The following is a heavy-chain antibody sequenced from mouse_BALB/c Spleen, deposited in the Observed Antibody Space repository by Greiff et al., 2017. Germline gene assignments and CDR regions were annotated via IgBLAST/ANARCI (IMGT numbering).Heavy chain of an antibody. CDR3: ARDHGRMGVLYAMDY. D-gene: IGHD2-10*02. CDR2: IWGDGST. J-gene: IGHJ4*01. Sequence: QVQLQQSGPGLVAPSQSLSITCTVSGFSLTGYGVNWVRQPPGKGLEWLGMIWGDGSTDYNSALKSRLSISKDNSKSQVFLKMNSLQTDDTARYYCARDHGRMGVLYAMDYWGQGTSVTVSS. V-gene: IGHV2-6-7*01. CDR1: GFSLTGYG.